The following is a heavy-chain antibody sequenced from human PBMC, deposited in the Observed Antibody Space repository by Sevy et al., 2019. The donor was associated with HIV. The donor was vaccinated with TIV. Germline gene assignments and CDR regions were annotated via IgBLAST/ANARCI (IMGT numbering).Heavy chain of an antibody. V-gene: IGHV3-7*01. CDR1: GFTFSSYW. CDR3: ARESVVTLPYYYYYGMDV. J-gene: IGHJ6*02. CDR2: IKQDGSEK. D-gene: IGHD3-22*01. Sequence: GGSLRLSCAASGFTFSSYWMSWVRQAPGKGLEWVANIKQDGSEKYYVDSVKGRFTISRDNAKNSLYLQMNGLRAEDTAVYYCARESVVTLPYYYYYGMDVWGQGTTVTVSS.